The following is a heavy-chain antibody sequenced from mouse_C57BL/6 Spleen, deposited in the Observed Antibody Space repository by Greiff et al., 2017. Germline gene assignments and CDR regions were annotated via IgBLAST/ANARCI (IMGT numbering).Heavy chain of an antibody. CDR3: TRSPRGDVDAMDY. D-gene: IGHD2-10*02. CDR1: GYTFTDYE. CDR2: IDPETGGT. V-gene: IGHV1-15*01. Sequence: VQGVESGAELVRPGASVTLSCKASGYTFTDYEMHWVKQTPVHGLEWIGAIDPETGGTAYNQKFKGKAILTADKSSSTAYMELRSLTSEDSAVYYCTRSPRGDVDAMDYWGQGTSVTVSS. J-gene: IGHJ4*01.